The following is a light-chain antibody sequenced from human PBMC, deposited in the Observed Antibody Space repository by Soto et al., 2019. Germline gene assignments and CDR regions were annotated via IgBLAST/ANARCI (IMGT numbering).Light chain of an antibody. CDR3: SSHSTNSTL. CDR1: SSDVGGYNY. V-gene: IGLV2-14*01. CDR2: EVS. J-gene: IGLJ2*01. Sequence: QSALTQPASVSGSPGQSITISCTGTSSDVGGYNYVSWHQQHPGKAPKLMIYEVSNRPSGVSNRFSGSKSGNTASLTISGLQAEDEADYYCSSHSTNSTLFGGGTKVTVL.